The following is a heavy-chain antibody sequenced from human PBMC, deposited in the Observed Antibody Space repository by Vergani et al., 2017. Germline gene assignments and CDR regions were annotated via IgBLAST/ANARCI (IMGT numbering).Heavy chain of an antibody. CDR2: IYPGDSDT. V-gene: IGHV5-51*01. J-gene: IGHJ3*02. D-gene: IGHD1-26*01. Sequence: EVQLVQSGAEVKKPGESLKISCKGSGYSFTSYWIGWVRQMPGKGLGWMGIIYPGDSDTRYSPSFQGQVTISADKSISTAYLQWSSLKASDTAMYYCASPLVGAKLSYAFDIWGQGTMVTVSS. CDR3: ASPLVGAKLSYAFDI. CDR1: GYSFTSYW.